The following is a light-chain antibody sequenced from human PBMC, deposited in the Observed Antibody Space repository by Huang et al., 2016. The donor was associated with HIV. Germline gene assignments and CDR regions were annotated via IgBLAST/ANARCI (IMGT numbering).Light chain of an antibody. CDR3: QQYGDSPRT. J-gene: IGKJ1*01. CDR1: HSFSSTY. V-gene: IGKV3-20*01. CDR2: GAS. Sequence: EIVLTQSPGTLSLSPGQRAPLSCRASHSFSSTYLAWYQQKPGQAPRLLIYGASSRATGIPARFSGSGSGTDFTLTISRLEPEDFAVYYCQQYGDSPRTFGQGTKVE.